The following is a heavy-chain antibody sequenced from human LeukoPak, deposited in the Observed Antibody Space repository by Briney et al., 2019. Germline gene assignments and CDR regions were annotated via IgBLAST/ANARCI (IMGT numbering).Heavy chain of an antibody. CDR3: VRNAFSGFFA. CDR1: GFTVSSNY. D-gene: IGHD3-22*01. J-gene: IGHJ5*02. Sequence: GGSLRLSCAASGFTVSSNYMSWVRQAPGKGLEWVSVIYSGGSTYYADSVKGRFTISRDNSKNTLYLQMNSLRVEDTAMYYCVRNAFSGFFAWGQGTLVTVSS. V-gene: IGHV3-66*01. CDR2: IYSGGST.